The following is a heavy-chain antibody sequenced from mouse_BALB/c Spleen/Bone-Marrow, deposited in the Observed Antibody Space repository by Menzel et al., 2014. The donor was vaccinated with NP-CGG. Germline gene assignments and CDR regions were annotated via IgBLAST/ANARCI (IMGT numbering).Heavy chain of an antibody. Sequence: EVKLMESGGGLVQPGGSLKLSCAASGFTFSSYTMSWVRQTLEKRLEWVAYISNGGGSTYYPDTVKGRFTISRDNAKNTLYLQMSSLKSEDTTMYYCARQIYFPYFDYWGQGTTLTVSS. V-gene: IGHV5-12-2*01. D-gene: IGHD2-1*01. CDR2: ISNGGGST. CDR3: ARQIYFPYFDY. CDR1: GFTFSSYT. J-gene: IGHJ2*01.